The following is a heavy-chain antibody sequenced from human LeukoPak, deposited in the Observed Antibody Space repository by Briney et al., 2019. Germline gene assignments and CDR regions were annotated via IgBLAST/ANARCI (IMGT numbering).Heavy chain of an antibody. CDR1: GFTFSSYA. J-gene: IGHJ4*02. Sequence: GGSLRLSCAASGFTFSSYAMSWVRQAPGKGLEWVSAISGSGGSTYYADSVKGRFTISRDNSKNTLYLQMNSLRAEDTAVYYCANEERPSQWLVGHVDYWGQGTLVTVSS. CDR2: ISGSGGST. V-gene: IGHV3-23*01. D-gene: IGHD6-19*01. CDR3: ANEERPSQWLVGHVDY.